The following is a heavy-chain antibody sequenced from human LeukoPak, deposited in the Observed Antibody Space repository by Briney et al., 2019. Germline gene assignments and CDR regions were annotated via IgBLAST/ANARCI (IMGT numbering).Heavy chain of an antibody. V-gene: IGHV3-11*04. Sequence: GGSLRLSCVASGFTFSDYYMSWIRQAPGKGLEWVSSISSISSTIYYADSVKGRFTISRDNAKNSLYLQMNSLRPEDTAVYYCARDPGLYSSSWYDYWGQGTLVTVSS. J-gene: IGHJ4*02. CDR2: ISSISSTI. D-gene: IGHD6-13*01. CDR3: ARDPGLYSSSWYDY. CDR1: GFTFSDYY.